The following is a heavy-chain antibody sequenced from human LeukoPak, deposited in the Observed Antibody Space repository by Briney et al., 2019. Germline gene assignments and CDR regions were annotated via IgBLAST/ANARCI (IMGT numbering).Heavy chain of an antibody. CDR3: ARSAVARIDY. CDR1: GGSFSGYY. Sequence: SETLSLTCAVYGGSFSGYYWSWIRQPPGKGLEWIGEINHSGSTNYNPSLKSRVTISVDTSKNQFSLKLSSVTAADTAVYYCARSAVARIDYWGQGTLVTVSS. CDR2: INHSGST. D-gene: IGHD6-19*01. J-gene: IGHJ4*02. V-gene: IGHV4-34*01.